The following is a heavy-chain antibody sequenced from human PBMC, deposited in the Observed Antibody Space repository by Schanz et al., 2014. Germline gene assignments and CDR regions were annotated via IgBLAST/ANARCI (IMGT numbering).Heavy chain of an antibody. CDR2: IKEDGSQK. Sequence: PLVEFGGGLVQPGGSLRLSCEASGFSFSVSWMNWVRQAPGKGLEWVATIKEDGSQKYYLDSVKGRFTISRDNAGNSLYLQMTSLRAEDTALYYCTRDRAYHSFDYWGQGTLVTVSS. J-gene: IGHJ4*02. V-gene: IGHV3-7*01. CDR3: TRDRAYHSFDY. CDR1: GFSFSVSW. D-gene: IGHD1-26*01.